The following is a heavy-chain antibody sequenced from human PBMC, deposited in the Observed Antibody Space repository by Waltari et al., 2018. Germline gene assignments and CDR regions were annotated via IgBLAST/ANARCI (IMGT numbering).Heavy chain of an antibody. D-gene: IGHD3-16*01. CDR3: ATFKGDY. V-gene: IGHV3-23*01. J-gene: IGHJ4*02. CDR1: GFTLSAYS. Sequence: EVQLLESGGGLVQPGGSLSLSCSASGFTLSAYSMSWVRQVPGKGLEWVSSISGSGTGTYYADSVKGRFTISRDNSKNTLSLQMNSLRAEDTALYYCATFKGDYWGQGTLVTVSS. CDR2: ISGSGTGT.